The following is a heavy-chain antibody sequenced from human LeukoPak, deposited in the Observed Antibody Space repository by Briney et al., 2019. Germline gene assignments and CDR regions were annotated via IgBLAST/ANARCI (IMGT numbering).Heavy chain of an antibody. CDR3: ARLRSNHNWDY. CDR2: IIPILGIA. J-gene: IGHJ4*02. Sequence: ASVKVSCKASGGTFSSYAISWERQAPGQGLEWMGRIIPILGIANYAQKFQGRVTITADKSTSTAYMELSSLRSEDTAVYYCARLRSNHNWDYWGQGTLVTVSS. D-gene: IGHD1-1*01. V-gene: IGHV1-69*04. CDR1: GGTFSSYA.